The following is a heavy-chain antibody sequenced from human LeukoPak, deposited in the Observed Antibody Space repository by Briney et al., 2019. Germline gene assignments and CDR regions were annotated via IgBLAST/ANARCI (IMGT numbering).Heavy chain of an antibody. CDR2: ISGNGATT. D-gene: IGHD6-19*01. J-gene: IGHJ3*02. CDR3: VRLPHGGWDSSRAFVI. CDR1: GFTFTNNA. V-gene: IGHV3-23*01. Sequence: PGGSLRLFCAASGFTFTNNAMSWVRQAPGKGLEGVSGISGNGATTHDADSVKGRFFISRDNSKDTLHLQMNSLRAEDTAVYYCVRLPHGGWDSSRAFVIWGQGTMVTVSS.